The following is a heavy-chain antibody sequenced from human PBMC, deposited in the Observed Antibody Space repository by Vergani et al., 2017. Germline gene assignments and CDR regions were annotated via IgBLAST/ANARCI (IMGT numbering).Heavy chain of an antibody. V-gene: IGHV3-23*04. D-gene: IGHD2-2*01. J-gene: IGHJ4*02. CDR2: ISGSGGST. CDR3: AEVSLVAMIFDY. Sequence: VQLVESGGGVVQPGRSLRLSCAASGFTFSSYAMSWVRQAPGKGLEWVSAISGSGGSTYYADSVKGRFTISRDNSKNTLYLQMNSLRAEDTAVYYCAEVSLVAMIFDYWGQGTLVTVSS. CDR1: GFTFSSYA.